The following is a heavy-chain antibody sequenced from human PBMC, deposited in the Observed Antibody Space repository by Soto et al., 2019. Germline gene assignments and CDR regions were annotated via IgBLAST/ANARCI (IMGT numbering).Heavy chain of an antibody. V-gene: IGHV1-8*01. Sequence: QVQLVQPGAEVRKPGASVKVSCKASGDIFTNFDFNWVRQATGQGLEWIGWMRANSGDTGHDQKFQGRVRMTRATSMSTAYMELSSLTAEDTAVYYCARYIYGQGFQAWGQGTLVFVSS. CDR2: MRANSGDT. CDR3: ARYIYGQGFQA. D-gene: IGHD3-3*02. CDR1: GDIFTNFD. J-gene: IGHJ5*02.